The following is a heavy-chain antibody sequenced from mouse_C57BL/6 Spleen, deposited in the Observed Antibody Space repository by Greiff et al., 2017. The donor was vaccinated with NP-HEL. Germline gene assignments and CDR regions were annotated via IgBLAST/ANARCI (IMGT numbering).Heavy chain of an antibody. D-gene: IGHD1-1*01. CDR3: ARYGGSSPLDY. V-gene: IGHV3-6*01. J-gene: IGHJ2*01. CDR2: ISYDGSN. Sequence: EVQLQESGPGLVKPSQSLSLTCSVTGYSITSGYYWNWIRQFPGNKLEWMGYISYDGSNNYNPSLKNRISITRDTSKNQFFLKLNSVTTEDTATYDCARYGGSSPLDYWGQGTTLTVSS. CDR1: GYSITSGYY.